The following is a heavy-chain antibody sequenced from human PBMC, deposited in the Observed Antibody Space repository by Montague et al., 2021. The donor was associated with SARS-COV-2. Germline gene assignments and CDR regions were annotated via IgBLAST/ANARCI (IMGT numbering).Heavy chain of an antibody. D-gene: IGHD5-12*01. CDR3: ARLQGGRRLMDY. CDR2: ISEIGST. CDR1: GGSINNYY. Sequence: SETPSLTCTVSGGSINNYYWGWIRQPPGKALEYIAYISEIGSTHRNPALKSRVTISVDPSRNQFYLDVYSVTAADTAVYYCARLQGGRRLMDYWGQGTLVTVPS. V-gene: IGHV4-59*01. J-gene: IGHJ4*02.